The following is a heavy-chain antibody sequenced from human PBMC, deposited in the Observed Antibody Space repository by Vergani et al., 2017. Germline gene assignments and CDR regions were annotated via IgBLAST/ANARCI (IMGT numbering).Heavy chain of an antibody. CDR1: EYSFGTYW. Sequence: EVVLVQSGPEMRKPGESLKISCTGSEYSFGTYWIGWVRQRPVQGLEWMGIIYPADSDTRYSPSFQGQVTISADKSISTAFLQWDSLKASEPALYYCARHTTYTDSWGQGTLVTVSS. CDR3: ARHTTYTDS. J-gene: IGHJ4*02. D-gene: IGHD1-1*01. V-gene: IGHV5-51*01. CDR2: IYPADSDT.